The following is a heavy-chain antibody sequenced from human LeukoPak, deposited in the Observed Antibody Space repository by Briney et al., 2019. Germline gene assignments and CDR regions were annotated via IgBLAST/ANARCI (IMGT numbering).Heavy chain of an antibody. Sequence: GGSLRLSCAASGFTFSSYSMNWVRQAPGKGLEWVSSISSSSSYIYYADSVKGRFTVSRDNSRNTLYLQINSLRAEDTAVYYCAKNGAYSGYDYIDYWGQGTLVTVSS. J-gene: IGHJ4*02. D-gene: IGHD5-12*01. V-gene: IGHV3-21*04. CDR2: ISSSSSYI. CDR1: GFTFSSYS. CDR3: AKNGAYSGYDYIDY.